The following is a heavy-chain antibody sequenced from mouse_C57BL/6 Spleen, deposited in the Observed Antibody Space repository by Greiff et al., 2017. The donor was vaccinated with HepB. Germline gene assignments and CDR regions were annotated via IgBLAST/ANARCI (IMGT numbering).Heavy chain of an antibody. CDR3: TRGNDYLFAY. CDR1: GYKFTDYE. Sequence: VQLQQSGAELVRPGASVTLSCKASGYKFTDYEMQWVKQTPVHGLEWIGAIDPETGGTAYNQKFKGKAILTADKSSSTAYMELRSLTSEDSAVYYCTRGNDYLFAYWGQGTLVTVSA. CDR2: IDPETGGT. J-gene: IGHJ3*01. D-gene: IGHD2-4*01. V-gene: IGHV1-15*01.